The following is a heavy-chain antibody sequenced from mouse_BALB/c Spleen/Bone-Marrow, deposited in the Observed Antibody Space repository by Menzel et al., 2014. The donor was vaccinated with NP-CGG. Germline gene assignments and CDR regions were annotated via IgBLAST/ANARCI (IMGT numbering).Heavy chain of an antibody. CDR1: GFTFSSYY. CDR3: ARQGYPYFDY. CDR2: INSNGGST. D-gene: IGHD2-14*01. V-gene: IGHV5-6-2*01. Sequence: EVQRVESGGGLVKLGGSLKLSCAASGFTFSSYYMSWVRQTPEKRLELVAAINSNGGSTYYPDTVKGRFTISRDNAKNTLYLQMSSLKSEETALYYCARQGYPYFDYWGQGTTLTVSS. J-gene: IGHJ2*01.